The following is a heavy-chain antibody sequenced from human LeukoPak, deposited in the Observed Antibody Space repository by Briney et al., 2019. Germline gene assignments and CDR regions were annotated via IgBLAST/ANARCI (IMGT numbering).Heavy chain of an antibody. V-gene: IGHV3-23*01. J-gene: IGHJ4*02. D-gene: IGHD2-21*01. Sequence: GGSLRLSCAASGFTFSSYAMAWVRQAPGKGLEWVSATSGSGISTYYAESVRGRFTVSRDNPKNTLYLHMTSLRAEDTAVYYCAKDRWGVYEHCCEPFDYWGQGTLVTVSS. CDR1: GFTFSSYA. CDR3: AKDRWGVYEHCCEPFDY. CDR2: TSGSGIST.